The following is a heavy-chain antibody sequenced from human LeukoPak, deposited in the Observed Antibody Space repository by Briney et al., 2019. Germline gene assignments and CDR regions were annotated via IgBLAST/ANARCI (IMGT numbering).Heavy chain of an antibody. CDR1: GFTFSNAW. Sequence: GGSLRLSCAASGFTFSNAWMSWVRQAPGKGLEWVGRIKSKTDGGTTDYAAPVKGRFTISRDDSKNTLYLQMNSLKTEDTAVYYCTTDEDADYVFDYWGQGTLVTVSS. CDR2: IKSKTDGGTT. V-gene: IGHV3-15*01. D-gene: IGHD4-17*01. J-gene: IGHJ4*02. CDR3: TTDEDADYVFDY.